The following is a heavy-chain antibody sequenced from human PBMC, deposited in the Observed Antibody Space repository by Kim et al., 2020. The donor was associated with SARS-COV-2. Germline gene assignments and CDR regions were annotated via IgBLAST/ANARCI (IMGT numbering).Heavy chain of an antibody. D-gene: IGHD6-19*01. CDR1: GFTFSSYW. Sequence: GGSLRLSCAASGFTFSSYWMSWVRQAPGKGLEWVANIKQDGSEKYYVDSVKGRFTISRDNAKNSLYLQMNSLRAEDTAVYYCARELAVAGTGNKYYYYGMDVWGQGTTVTVSS. V-gene: IGHV3-7*03. J-gene: IGHJ6*02. CDR3: ARELAVAGTGNKYYYYGMDV. CDR2: IKQDGSEK.